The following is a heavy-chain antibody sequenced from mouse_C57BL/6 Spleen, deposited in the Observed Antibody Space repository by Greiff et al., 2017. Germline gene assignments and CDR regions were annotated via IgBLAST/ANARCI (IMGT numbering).Heavy chain of an antibody. CDR3: ARGFITTVVAHFDY. D-gene: IGHD1-1*01. CDR2: IYPRSGNT. J-gene: IGHJ2*01. Sequence: ESGAELARPGASVKLSCKASGYTFTSYGISWVKQRTGQGLEWIGEIYPRSGNTYYNEKFKGKATLTADKSSSTAYMELRSLTSEDSAVYFCARGFITTVVAHFDYWGQGTTLTVSS. V-gene: IGHV1-81*01. CDR1: GYTFTSYG.